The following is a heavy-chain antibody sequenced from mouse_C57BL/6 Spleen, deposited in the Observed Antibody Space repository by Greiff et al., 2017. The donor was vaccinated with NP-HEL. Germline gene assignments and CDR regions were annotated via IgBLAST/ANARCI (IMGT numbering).Heavy chain of an antibody. D-gene: IGHD1-1*01. CDR3: ASSPGRFYAMDY. CDR1: GYTFTSYW. CDR2: IDPSDSYT. V-gene: IGHV1-69*01. Sequence: VQLQQPGAELVMPGASVKLSCKASGYTFTSYWMHWVKQRPGQGLEWIGEIDPSDSYTNYNQKFKGKSTLTVDKSSSTAYMQLSSLTSEDSAVYYCASSPGRFYAMDYWGQGTSVTVSS. J-gene: IGHJ4*01.